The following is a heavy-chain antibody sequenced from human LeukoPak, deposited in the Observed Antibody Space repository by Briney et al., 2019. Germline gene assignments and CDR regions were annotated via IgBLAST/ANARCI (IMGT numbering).Heavy chain of an antibody. CDR1: GFTFSSYW. CDR2: IKQDGSEK. Sequence: GSLRLSCAASGFTFSSYWMSWVRQAPGKGLEWVANIKQDGSEKYYVDSVKGRFTISRDNAKNSLYLQMNSLRAEDTAVYYCARGDYVWGSYRYTDTNYFDYWGQGTLVTVSS. V-gene: IGHV3-7*01. J-gene: IGHJ4*02. CDR3: ARGDYVWGSYRYTDTNYFDY. D-gene: IGHD3-16*02.